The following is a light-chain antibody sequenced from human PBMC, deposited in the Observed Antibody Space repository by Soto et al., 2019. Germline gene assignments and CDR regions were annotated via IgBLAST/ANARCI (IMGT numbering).Light chain of an antibody. Sequence: EIVLTQSPGTLSLSPVERATLSCRASQSVRSSYLAWYQQKLGQAPRLLIYGASSRATGIPDRFSGSGSGTDFTLTISRLEPEDFAVYYCQQYGSSPPYTFGQGTKLEIK. CDR3: QQYGSSPPYT. J-gene: IGKJ2*01. V-gene: IGKV3-20*01. CDR1: QSVRSSY. CDR2: GAS.